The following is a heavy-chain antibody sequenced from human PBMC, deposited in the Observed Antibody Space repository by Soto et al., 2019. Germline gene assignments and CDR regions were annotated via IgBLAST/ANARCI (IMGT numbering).Heavy chain of an antibody. J-gene: IGHJ4*02. V-gene: IGHV3-9*01. CDR3: EKDGGGYAYNYELDS. CDR1: GFTFHEYA. CDR2: ITWNSGTK. D-gene: IGHD3-16*01. Sequence: PGGSLRLSCAASGFTFHEYAMHWVRQVPGKGLEWVSGITWNSGTKGYVDSVKGRFTISRDNAKNSLYLEMTSLRPEDTAFYHCEKDGGGYAYNYELDSWGPGTPVTVSS.